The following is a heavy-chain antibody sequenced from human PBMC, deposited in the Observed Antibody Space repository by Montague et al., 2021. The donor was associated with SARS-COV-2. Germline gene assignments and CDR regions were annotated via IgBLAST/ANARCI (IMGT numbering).Heavy chain of an antibody. CDR2: IDWDXDK. V-gene: IGHV2-70*04. Sequence: PALVKPTQTLTLTCTFSGFSLSTSGVRASWIRQPPGKALEWLARIDWDXDKFYSTSLKTRLTISKDTSKNQVVLTMTNMDPVDTATYYCARSYYDILTAYYTPFDYWGQGTLVTVSS. CDR3: ARSYYDILTAYYTPFDY. CDR1: GFSLSTSGVR. D-gene: IGHD3-9*01. J-gene: IGHJ4*02.